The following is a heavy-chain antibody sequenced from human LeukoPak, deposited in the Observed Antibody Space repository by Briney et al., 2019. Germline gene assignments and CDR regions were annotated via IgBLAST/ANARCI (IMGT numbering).Heavy chain of an antibody. J-gene: IGHJ6*03. CDR2: IYYSGST. CDR3: VRDLYHYDSSGYYRETYYMDV. Sequence: SETLSHTCTVSGGSISSYYWSWIRQPPGKGLEWIGYIYYSGSTNYKPSLKSRVTISVDTSKNQFSLKLRSVTAADTAVYYCVRDLYHYDSSGYYRETYYMDVWGKGTTVTVSS. CDR1: GGSISSYY. D-gene: IGHD3-22*01. V-gene: IGHV4-59*12.